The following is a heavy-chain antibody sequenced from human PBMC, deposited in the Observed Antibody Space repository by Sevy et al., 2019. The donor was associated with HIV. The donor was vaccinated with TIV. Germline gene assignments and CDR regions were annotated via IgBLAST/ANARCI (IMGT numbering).Heavy chain of an antibody. CDR3: VREGVGGYSYSLDY. V-gene: IGHV3-7*01. Sequence: GGSLGLSCAASGFTFSVYWMSWVRQAPGKGLEWVATMKEDGSEKYYVDSVKGRFTISRDNAKNSLYLQMNSLRAEDTAVYYCVREGVGGYSYSLDYWGQGTLVTVSS. CDR2: MKEDGSEK. D-gene: IGHD5-18*01. J-gene: IGHJ4*02. CDR1: GFTFSVYW.